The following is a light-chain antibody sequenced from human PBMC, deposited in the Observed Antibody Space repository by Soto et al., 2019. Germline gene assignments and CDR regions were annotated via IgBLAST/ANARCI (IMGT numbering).Light chain of an antibody. V-gene: IGKV3-11*01. Sequence: EIVLTQSRATLSLSPGERVTLSCRASQNVSTYLAWYQQKPGQAPRLLIYDASDRATGIPARFSGSGSGTDFTLTISSPEPEDSAVYYCQQRTNWLTFGPGTKVDIK. CDR2: DAS. J-gene: IGKJ3*01. CDR3: QQRTNWLT. CDR1: QNVSTY.